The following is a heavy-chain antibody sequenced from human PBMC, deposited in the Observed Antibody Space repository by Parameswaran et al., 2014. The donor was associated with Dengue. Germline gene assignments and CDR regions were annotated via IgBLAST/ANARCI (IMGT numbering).Heavy chain of an antibody. CDR2: ISGSGGST. J-gene: IGHJ3*02. Sequence: WIRQPPGKGLEWVSAISGSGGSTYYADSVKGRFTISRDNSKNTLYLQMNSLRAEDTAVYYCAKDRDFWSGYYIWDAFDIWGQGTMVTVSS. CDR3: AKDRDFWSGYYIWDAFDI. D-gene: IGHD3-3*01. V-gene: IGHV3-23*01.